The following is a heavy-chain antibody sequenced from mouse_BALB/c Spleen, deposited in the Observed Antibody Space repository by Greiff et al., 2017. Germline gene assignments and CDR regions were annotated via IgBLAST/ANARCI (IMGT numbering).Heavy chain of an antibody. CDR2: IYPGNSDT. CDR1: GYTFTSYW. CDR3: TREGYGNYVRYAMDY. J-gene: IGHJ4*01. Sequence: VQLKQSGTVLARPGASVKMSCKASGYTFTSYWMHWVKQRPGQGLEWIGAIYPGNSDTSYNQKFKGKAKLTAVTSTSTAYMELSSLTNEDSAVYYCTREGYGNYVRYAMDYWGQGTSVTVSS. D-gene: IGHD2-10*02. V-gene: IGHV1-5*01.